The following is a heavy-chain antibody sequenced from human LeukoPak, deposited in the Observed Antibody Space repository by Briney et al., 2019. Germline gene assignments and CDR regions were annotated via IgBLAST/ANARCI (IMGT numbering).Heavy chain of an antibody. V-gene: IGHV1-18*01. Sequence: ASVKVSCKASGYTFTSYGISWVRQAPGQGLKWMGWISAYNGNTNYAQKLQGRVTMTTDTSTSTAYMELRSLRSDDTAVYYCARDPENYYDSSGYYSRGAFDIWGQGTMVTVSS. CDR1: GYTFTSYG. D-gene: IGHD3-22*01. CDR3: ARDPENYYDSSGYYSRGAFDI. CDR2: ISAYNGNT. J-gene: IGHJ3*02.